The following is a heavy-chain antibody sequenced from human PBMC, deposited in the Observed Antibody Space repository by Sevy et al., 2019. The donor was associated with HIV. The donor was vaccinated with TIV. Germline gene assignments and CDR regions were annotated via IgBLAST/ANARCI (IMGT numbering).Heavy chain of an antibody. Sequence: GESLRLSCAASGFTFSSYSMNWVRQAPGKGLEWVSYISSSSSTIYYADSVKGRFTISRDNAKNSLYLQMNSLRDEDTAVYYCARAGNDYGDYDEYFQHWGQGTLVTVSS. J-gene: IGHJ1*01. CDR3: ARAGNDYGDYDEYFQH. CDR1: GFTFSSYS. CDR2: ISSSSSTI. V-gene: IGHV3-48*02. D-gene: IGHD4-17*01.